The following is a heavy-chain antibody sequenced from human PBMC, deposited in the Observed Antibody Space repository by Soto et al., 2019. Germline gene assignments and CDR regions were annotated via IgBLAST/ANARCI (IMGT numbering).Heavy chain of an antibody. D-gene: IGHD6-19*01. CDR2: ISGSGGST. CDR1: GFTFSTYA. V-gene: IGHV3-23*01. Sequence: EVQLLESGGGLVQPGGSLRLSCAASGFTFSTYAMSWVRQAPGKGLEWVSAISGSGGSTYYADSVKGRFTISRDNSKNTLYLQQNSLRAEDTAVYYCAKDPRIGIAVAGVFDYWGQGTLVTVSS. J-gene: IGHJ4*02. CDR3: AKDPRIGIAVAGVFDY.